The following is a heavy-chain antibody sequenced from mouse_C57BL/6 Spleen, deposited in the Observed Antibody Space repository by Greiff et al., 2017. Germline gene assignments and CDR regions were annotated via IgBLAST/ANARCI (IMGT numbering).Heavy chain of an antibody. CDR3: ARRNWWYFEV. Sequence: EVQLVESGGGLVQPGESLKLSCESSEYEFPSHDMSWVRKTPEKRLELVAAINSDGGSTYYPDTMARRFIISRDNTKKTLYLQMSSLRSEDTAVYYWARRNWWYFEVWGTGTTVTVSS. V-gene: IGHV5-2*01. J-gene: IGHJ1*03. CDR2: INSDGGST. CDR1: EYEFPSHD. D-gene: IGHD4-1*01.